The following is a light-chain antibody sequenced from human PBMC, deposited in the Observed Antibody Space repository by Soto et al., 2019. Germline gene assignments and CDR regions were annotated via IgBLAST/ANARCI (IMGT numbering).Light chain of an antibody. CDR2: GAS. Sequence: EFVLTQSPGTLSLSPGERATLSCRASQTVRNNYLAWYQQKPGQAPRLLIYGASTRATGVPARISGSASGTEFTLTISSLQSEDFAVYYCQQYETSPFTFGGGTKVDIK. V-gene: IGKV3-20*01. J-gene: IGKJ4*01. CDR1: QTVRNNY. CDR3: QQYETSPFT.